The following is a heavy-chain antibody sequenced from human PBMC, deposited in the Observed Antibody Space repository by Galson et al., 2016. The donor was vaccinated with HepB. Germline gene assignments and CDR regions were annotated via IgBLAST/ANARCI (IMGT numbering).Heavy chain of an antibody. CDR2: IREDSFEK. Sequence: SLRLSCAAAGFNFYGYWMSWVRQAPGRGLEWMANIREDSFEKYYMESVKGRFTISRDNAKSSLFLQMNYLTAECTGGYYCARGIMAAHWGMDVWGQGTTVIVSS. CDR1: GFNFYGYW. CDR3: ARGIMAAHWGMDV. V-gene: IGHV3-7*03. J-gene: IGHJ6*02. D-gene: IGHD3-16*01.